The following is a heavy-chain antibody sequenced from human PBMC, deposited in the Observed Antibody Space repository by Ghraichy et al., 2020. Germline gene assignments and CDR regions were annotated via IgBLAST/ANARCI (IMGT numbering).Heavy chain of an antibody. V-gene: IGHV1-69*13. Sequence: SVKVSCKASGGTFSSYAISWVRQSPGPGLEWMGRIIPIFCTANYAQKFQVRVTITADESTVTAYMELSSLRSEDTAVYYFARAKRGYCSSTSCYTYGDLDYWGQGTLVTVSS. CDR2: IIPIFCTA. J-gene: IGHJ4*02. D-gene: IGHD2-2*02. CDR3: ARAKRGYCSSTSCYTYGDLDY. CDR1: GGTFSSYA.